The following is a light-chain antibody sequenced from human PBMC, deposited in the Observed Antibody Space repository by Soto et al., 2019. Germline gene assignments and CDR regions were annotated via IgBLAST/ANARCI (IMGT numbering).Light chain of an antibody. V-gene: IGKV1-39*01. CDR2: VAS. CDR3: QESYSTS. CDR1: QYISTY. J-gene: IGKJ1*01. Sequence: DIQMTQSPSSPSAPVGDSLTIPCRASQYISTYLNWYQQKPGKATKLLIYVASNLQSGVPSRFSGSGSGTDFTLTISSMQPEDIATYYCQESYSTSFGQGTKLDI.